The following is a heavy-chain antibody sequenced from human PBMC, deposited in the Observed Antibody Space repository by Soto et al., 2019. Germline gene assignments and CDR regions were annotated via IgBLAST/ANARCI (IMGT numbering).Heavy chain of an antibody. CDR1: GFTFSSYG. V-gene: IGHV3-30*18. J-gene: IGHJ6*02. CDR2: ISYDGSNK. Sequence: QVQLVESGGGVVQPGRSLRLSCAASGFTFSSYGMHWVRQAPGKGLEWVAVISYDGSNKYYADSVKGRFTISRDNSKNTLYLQMNSLRAEDTAVYYCAKAIYDSSGYYSPRYYYYGMDVWGQGTTVTVSS. CDR3: AKAIYDSSGYYSPRYYYYGMDV. D-gene: IGHD3-22*01.